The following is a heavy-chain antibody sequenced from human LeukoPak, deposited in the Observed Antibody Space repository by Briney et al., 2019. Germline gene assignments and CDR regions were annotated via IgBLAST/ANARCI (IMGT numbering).Heavy chain of an antibody. CDR2: ICTSGST. V-gene: IGHV4-61*02. CDR3: ARGRTKPSGWYSLGNNWFDP. J-gene: IGHJ5*02. Sequence: PSETLSLTCTVSGGSISSGSYYWSWIRQPAGKGLEWIGRICTSGSTNYSPSLKSRVTISVDTSKNQFSLKLSSVTAADTAVYYCARGRTKPSGWYSLGNNWFDPWGQGTLVTVSS. CDR1: GGSISSGSYY. D-gene: IGHD6-19*01.